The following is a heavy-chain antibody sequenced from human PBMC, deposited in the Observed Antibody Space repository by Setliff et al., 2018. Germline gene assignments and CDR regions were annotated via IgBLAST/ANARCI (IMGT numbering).Heavy chain of an antibody. V-gene: IGHV4-59*11. J-gene: IGHJ6*03. CDR3: ARLGGSSTSGGFYYFYYYMDV. D-gene: IGHD2-2*01. CDR2: IHYSGSI. CDR1: GGSISSHY. Sequence: SETLSLTCTVSGGSISSHYWSWIRQPPGKGLEWIGYIHYSGSINYNPSLKSRVTISVDTSKNQFSLELSSVTAADTAVYYCARLGGSSTSGGFYYFYYYMDVWGKGTTVTVSS.